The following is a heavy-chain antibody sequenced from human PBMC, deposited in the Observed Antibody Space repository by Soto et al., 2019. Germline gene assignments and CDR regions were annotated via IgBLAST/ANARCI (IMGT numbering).Heavy chain of an antibody. J-gene: IGHJ4*02. V-gene: IGHV1-3*01. Sequence: ASVKVSCKASGYTFASYAMHWVRQAPGQRLEWMGWINAGNGNTKYSQKFQGRVTITRDTSASTAYMELSSLRSEDTAVFYCARTSGYYFYDYWGQGTLVTVSS. CDR3: ARTSGYYFYDY. CDR1: GYTFASYA. D-gene: IGHD3-3*01. CDR2: INAGNGNT.